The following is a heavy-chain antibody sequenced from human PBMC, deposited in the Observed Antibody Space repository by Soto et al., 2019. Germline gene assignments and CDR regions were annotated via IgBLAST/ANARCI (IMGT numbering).Heavy chain of an antibody. CDR2: IIPIFGTA. D-gene: IGHD2-2*01. Sequence: QVQLVQSGAEVKKPGSSVKVSCKASGGTFSSYAISWVRRAPGQGLEWMGGIIPIFGTANYAQKFQGRVTITADKSTSTAYMELSNLRSEDTAVYYCARAQDIVVVPAADSYYYYYGMDVWGQGTTVTVSS. V-gene: IGHV1-69*06. J-gene: IGHJ6*02. CDR3: ARAQDIVVVPAADSYYYYYGMDV. CDR1: GGTFSSYA.